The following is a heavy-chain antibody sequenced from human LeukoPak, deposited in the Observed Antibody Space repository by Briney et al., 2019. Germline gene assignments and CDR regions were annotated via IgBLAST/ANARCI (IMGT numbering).Heavy chain of an antibody. D-gene: IGHD5-12*01. CDR3: ARDLVATCDY. V-gene: IGHV3-21*01. CDR1: GFIVSSNY. J-gene: IGHJ4*02. Sequence: PGGSLRLSCVASGFIVSSNYMSWVRQAPGKGLEWVSSISSSSSYIYYADSVKGRFTISRDNAKNSLYLQMNSLRAEDTAVYYCARDLVATCDYWGQGTLVTVSS. CDR2: ISSSSSYI.